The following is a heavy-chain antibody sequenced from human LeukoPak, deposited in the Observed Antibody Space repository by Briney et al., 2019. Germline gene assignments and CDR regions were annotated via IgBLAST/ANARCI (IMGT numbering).Heavy chain of an antibody. D-gene: IGHD3-3*01. Sequence: EASVKVSCKASGYTFTGYYMHWVRQAPGQGLEWMGRIIPNSGGTKYAQKFQGRVTMTRDTSITTAYMELSRLRFDDTAVYYCARDRAYDREFDSWGQGTLVTVSS. CDR1: GYTFTGYY. CDR2: IIPNSGGT. J-gene: IGHJ4*02. CDR3: ARDRAYDREFDS. V-gene: IGHV1-2*06.